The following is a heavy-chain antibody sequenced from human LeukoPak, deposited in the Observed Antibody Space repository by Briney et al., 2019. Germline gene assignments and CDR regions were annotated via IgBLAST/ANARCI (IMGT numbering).Heavy chain of an antibody. V-gene: IGHV1-18*04. CDR3: ARDGTHGHFDWLLHH. Sequence: ASVKVSCKASGYTFTSYGISWVRQAPGQGLEWMGWISAYNGNTNYAQKLQGRVTMTTDTSTSTAYMELRSLRSDDTAVYYCARDGTHGHFDWLLHHWGQGTLVTVSS. CDR1: GYTFTSYG. J-gene: IGHJ4*02. D-gene: IGHD3-9*01. CDR2: ISAYNGNT.